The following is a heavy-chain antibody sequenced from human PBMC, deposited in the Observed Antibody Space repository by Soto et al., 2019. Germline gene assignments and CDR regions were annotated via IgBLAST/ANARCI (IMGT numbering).Heavy chain of an antibody. J-gene: IGHJ6*02. CDR3: ARDRLVAATSAPPYYYFGMDV. D-gene: IGHD2-15*01. CDR1: GFTFSNYA. V-gene: IGHV3-21*01. CDR2: ISSSSSYT. Sequence: GGSLRLSCAASGFTFSNYAMSWVRQAPGQGLEWVSSISSSSSYTYYADSVKGRFTISRDNAKNSLYLQMNSLRAEDTAVYYCARDRLVAATSAPPYYYFGMDVWGQGTTVTVSS.